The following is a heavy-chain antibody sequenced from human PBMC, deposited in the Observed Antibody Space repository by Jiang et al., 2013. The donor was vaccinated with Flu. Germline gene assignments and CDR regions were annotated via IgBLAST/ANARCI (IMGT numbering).Heavy chain of an antibody. CDR2: IYYSGST. Sequence: GSGLVKPSETLSLTCTVSGGSISSSSYYWGWIRQPPGKGLEWIGSIYYSGSTYYNPSLKSRVTISVDTSKNQFSLKLSSVTAADTAVYYCARHYRGIAVASSDFDYWGQGTLVTVSS. J-gene: IGHJ4*02. D-gene: IGHD6-19*01. CDR3: ARHYRGIAVASSDFDY. CDR1: GGSISSSSYY. V-gene: IGHV4-39*01.